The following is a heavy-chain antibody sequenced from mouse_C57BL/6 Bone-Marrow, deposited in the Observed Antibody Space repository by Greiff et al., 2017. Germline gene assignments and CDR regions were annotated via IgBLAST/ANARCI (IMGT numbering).Heavy chain of an antibody. V-gene: IGHV1-69*01. J-gene: IGHJ4*01. CDR3: ARRWLYYGNDYYAMDY. Sequence: VKLQESGAELVMPGASVKLSCKASGYTFTSYWMHWVKQRPGQGLEWIGEIDPSDSYTNYNQKFKGKSTLTVDKSSSTAYMQLSSLTSEDSAVYYCARRWLYYGNDYYAMDYWGQGTSVTVSS. CDR1: GYTFTSYW. CDR2: IDPSDSYT. D-gene: IGHD2-1*01.